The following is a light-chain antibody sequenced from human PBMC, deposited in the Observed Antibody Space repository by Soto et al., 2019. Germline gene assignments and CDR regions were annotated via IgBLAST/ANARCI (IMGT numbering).Light chain of an antibody. CDR1: QSVSSY. Sequence: EIVLKQSPATLSLSPGERATLSCRASQSVSSYLAWYQQKPGQAPTLLIYDASNRATGIPARFSGSGSGTAFSLTISSLEPEDFAVYYCQHYGASLYTFGQGTELEIK. V-gene: IGKV3-11*01. CDR3: QHYGASLYT. CDR2: DAS. J-gene: IGKJ2*01.